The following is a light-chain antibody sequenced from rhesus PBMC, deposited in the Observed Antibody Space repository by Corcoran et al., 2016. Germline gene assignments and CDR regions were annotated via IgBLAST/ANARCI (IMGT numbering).Light chain of an antibody. V-gene: IGKV1-25*01. J-gene: IGKJ4*01. Sequence: DIQMTQSPSSLPASVGDTVTITCQASQGISEYLAWYQQKPGKAPKLLIYDASTLQSGVPSRFSGSGSGTEFTLTISSLQPEDFATDYCQQHNTYPLTFGGGTKVELK. CDR3: QQHNTYPLT. CDR2: DAS. CDR1: QGISEY.